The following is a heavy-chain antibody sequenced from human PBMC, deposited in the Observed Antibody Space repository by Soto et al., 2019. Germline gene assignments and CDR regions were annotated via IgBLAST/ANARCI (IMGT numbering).Heavy chain of an antibody. CDR1: GASVNTGDYY. Sequence: VQLQGSGPGLVKPSQTLSLTCTVSGASVNTGDYYWSYIRQSPGQGLEWLGYIFYSGDTYYNPSLKSRATISLHTSRNQISLTLTSVTDADTAVYFCVGTGTTDDFWGQGTLVTVSS. V-gene: IGHV4-30-4*01. J-gene: IGHJ1*01. D-gene: IGHD1-7*01. CDR2: IFYSGDT. CDR3: VGTGTTDDF.